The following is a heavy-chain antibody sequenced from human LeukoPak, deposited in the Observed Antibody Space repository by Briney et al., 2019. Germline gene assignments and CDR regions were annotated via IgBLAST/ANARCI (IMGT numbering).Heavy chain of an antibody. D-gene: IGHD6-13*01. CDR2: IYYSGST. CDR3: ARDDVAAANFDY. J-gene: IGHJ4*02. V-gene: IGHV4-31*03. Sequence: SETLSLTCTVSGGSISSGGYYWSWIRQHPGKGLEWIGYIYYSGSTYYNPPLKSRVTISVDTSKNQFSLKLSSVTAADTAVYYCARDDVAAANFDYWGQGTLVTVSS. CDR1: GGSISSGGYY.